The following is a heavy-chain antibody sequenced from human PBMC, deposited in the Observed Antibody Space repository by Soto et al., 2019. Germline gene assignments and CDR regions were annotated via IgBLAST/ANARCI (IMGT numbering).Heavy chain of an antibody. CDR3: ARAVGDPLYYLDY. CDR2: TDYSGNT. Sequence: QVQLQESGPGLVRPSETLSLTCTVSSDSISSYYWIWIRQSPGKGLEWIGYTDYSGNTNYNPSLKSRVPISGDTSKNQLSLRLSYVTAADTAVYYCARAVGDPLYYLDYWGQGTLVTVSS. V-gene: IGHV4-59*08. CDR1: SDSISSYY. D-gene: IGHD6-19*01. J-gene: IGHJ4*02.